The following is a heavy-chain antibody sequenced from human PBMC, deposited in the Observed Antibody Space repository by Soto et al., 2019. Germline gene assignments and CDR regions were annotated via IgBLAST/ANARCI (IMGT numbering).Heavy chain of an antibody. D-gene: IGHD3-3*02. V-gene: IGHV4-4*02. CDR1: GGSIKNRDW. CDR2: ISHSGNT. J-gene: IGHJ4*02. CDR3: AARHFWSGPWTNTSFAY. Sequence: SETICVTWAVSGGSIKNRDWCRSVRQPPGKGLEWIGQISHSGNTNYNPSLTSRVNKSVDKSKNHFSLKLTSVTAADTAVYYCAARHFWSGPWTNTSFAYWGQGTLVTVSS.